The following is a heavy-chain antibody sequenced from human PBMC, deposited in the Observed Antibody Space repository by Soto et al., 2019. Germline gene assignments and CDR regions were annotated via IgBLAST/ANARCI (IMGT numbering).Heavy chain of an antibody. CDR2: ISYDGSNK. CDR3: ARATDTAMECDY. J-gene: IGHJ4*02. Sequence: VGSLRLSCAASGFTFSSYAMHWVRQAPGKGLEWVAVISYDGSNKYYADSVKGRFTISRDNSKNTLYLQMNSLRAEDTAVYYCARATDTAMECDYWGQGTLVTVSS. V-gene: IGHV3-30-3*01. CDR1: GFTFSSYA. D-gene: IGHD5-18*01.